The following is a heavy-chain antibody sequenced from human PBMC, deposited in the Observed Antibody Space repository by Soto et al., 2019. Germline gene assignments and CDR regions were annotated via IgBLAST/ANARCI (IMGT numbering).Heavy chain of an antibody. D-gene: IGHD3-22*01. V-gene: IGHV4-59*01. J-gene: IGHJ4*02. CDR2: VYYTGST. CDR3: ARGRTVRNYADDSSDYFYFFDY. Sequence: SETLSLTCTVSGDSISTFYWGWMRQSPGKELERIGYVYYTGSTNYNPSLKSRVTISVDRSKNQFSLKLTSANAADTAVYYCARGRTVRNYADDSSDYFYFFDYWGQGTQVTVSS. CDR1: GDSISTFY.